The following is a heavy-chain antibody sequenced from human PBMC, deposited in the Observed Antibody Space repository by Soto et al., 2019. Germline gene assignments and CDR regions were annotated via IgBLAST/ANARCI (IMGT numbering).Heavy chain of an antibody. Sequence: PSETLSLTCTVSGDSISSNYWTWIRQPPGKGLEWIGYISYSGRTTYSPSLQSRVTISADTSKNHFSLKLTSVTAVDTAVYHCARVVVGYADSWDLGALVTVSS. D-gene: IGHD3-16*01. V-gene: IGHV4-59*01. J-gene: IGHJ4*02. CDR3: ARVVVGYADS. CDR1: GDSISSNY. CDR2: ISYSGRT.